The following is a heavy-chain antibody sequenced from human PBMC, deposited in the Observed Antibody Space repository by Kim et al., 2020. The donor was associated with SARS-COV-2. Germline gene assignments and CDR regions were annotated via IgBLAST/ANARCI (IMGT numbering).Heavy chain of an antibody. CDR2: ISDNGTSP. J-gene: IGHJ5*01. V-gene: IGHV3-23*01. D-gene: IGHD1-26*01. CDR3: AKGGTYCRTNGFDS. Sequence: GGSLRLSCAASGFTFSRYSMAWVRQAPGKGLEWVSRISDNGTSPYYADSVKGRSTISRDNSKNTMYLQMNSLRVEDTAIYYCAKGGTYCRTNGFDSWGQGTLAIVSS. CDR1: GFTFSRYS.